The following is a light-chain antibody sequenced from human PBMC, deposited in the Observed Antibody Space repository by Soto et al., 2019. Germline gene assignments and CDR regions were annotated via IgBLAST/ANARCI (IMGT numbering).Light chain of an antibody. CDR1: ESVKSR. CDR2: EAF. V-gene: IGKV3-15*01. Sequence: EKVMTQSPATVSVSPGERATLSCRASESVKSRVAWYQQKPGQAPRLLIYEAFTRVIGIPAIFSGSASGTEFTLTIRNLQSEYFAVYYCPQYDDWPLTLGGGTKVEIK. J-gene: IGKJ4*01. CDR3: PQYDDWPLT.